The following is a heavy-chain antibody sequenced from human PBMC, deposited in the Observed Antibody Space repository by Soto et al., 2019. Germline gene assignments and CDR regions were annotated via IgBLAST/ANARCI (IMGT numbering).Heavy chain of an antibody. CDR2: ISKSSTYI. CDR1: GCTFRNYW. D-gene: IGHD6-19*01. CDR3: LIAVAGSFAPDY. V-gene: IGHV3-21*05. Sequence: GGSLRLSCAASGCTFRNYWMNWVRQAPGKGLEWVSYISKSSTYIYYADSVKGRFTISRDNAKNSLYLQMNSLRAEDTAVYYCLIAVAGSFAPDYWGQGTLVTVSS. J-gene: IGHJ4*02.